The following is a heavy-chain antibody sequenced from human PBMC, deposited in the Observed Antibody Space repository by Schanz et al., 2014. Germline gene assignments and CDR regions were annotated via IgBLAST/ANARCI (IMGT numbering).Heavy chain of an antibody. D-gene: IGHD3-10*01. CDR1: GFTVSNSY. Sequence: DVQLVDSGGGLVQPGGSLRLSCAASGFTVSNSYIHWVRQAPGKGLEWVSTIYSSGSTYYADSVRGRFTISTDNSMNTVYLQMNSLRSDDAAVYYCARAQGVIRLYYGVDVWGQGTTVTVSS. CDR2: IYSSGST. J-gene: IGHJ6*02. V-gene: IGHV3-53*04. CDR3: ARAQGVIRLYYGVDV.